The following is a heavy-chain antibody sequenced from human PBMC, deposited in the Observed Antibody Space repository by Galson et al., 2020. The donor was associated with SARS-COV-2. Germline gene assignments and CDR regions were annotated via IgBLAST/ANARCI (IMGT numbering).Heavy chain of an antibody. CDR2: IRSKANSYAT. V-gene: IGHV3-73*01. CDR1: GFTFSGSA. D-gene: IGHD3-10*01. CDR3: TRPWFGELLDDY. J-gene: IGHJ4*02. Sequence: GGSLRLSCAASGFTFSGSAMHWVRQASGKGLEWVGRIRSKANSYATAYAASVKGRFTISRDDSKNTAYLQMNSLKTEDTAVYYCTRPWFGELLDDYWGQGTLVTVSS.